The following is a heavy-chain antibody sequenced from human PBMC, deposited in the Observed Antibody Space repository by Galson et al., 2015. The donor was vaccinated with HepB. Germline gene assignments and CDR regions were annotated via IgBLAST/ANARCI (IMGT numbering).Heavy chain of an antibody. CDR2: IWYDGTKK. CDR1: GFTFRSFG. J-gene: IGHJ3*02. CDR3: VRPVIDSYDVFDI. D-gene: IGHD2-21*01. V-gene: IGHV3-33*01. Sequence: SLRLSCAASGFTFRSFGFHWVRQAPGKGLEWVAVIWYDGTKKYYADSVRGRFSMSRDNSKNTLHLRMNSLRVEDTAVYYCVRPVIDSYDVFDIWGQGTRVTVSS.